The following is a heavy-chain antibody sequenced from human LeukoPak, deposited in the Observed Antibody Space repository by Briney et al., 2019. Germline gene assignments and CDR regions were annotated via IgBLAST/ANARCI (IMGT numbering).Heavy chain of an antibody. Sequence: GGSLRLSCAASGFTFSSYAMSWVRQAPGEGLEWVSAISGSGGSTYYADSVKGRFTISRDNSKNTLYLQMNSLRAEDTAVYYCAKADYDSSGYRRFDYWGQGTLVTVSS. CDR3: AKADYDSSGYRRFDY. V-gene: IGHV3-23*01. CDR2: ISGSGGST. CDR1: GFTFSSYA. D-gene: IGHD3-22*01. J-gene: IGHJ4*02.